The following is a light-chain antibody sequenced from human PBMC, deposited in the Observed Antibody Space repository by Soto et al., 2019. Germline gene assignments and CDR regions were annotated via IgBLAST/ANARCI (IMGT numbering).Light chain of an antibody. CDR3: QQYNSYLWT. CDR2: DAS. Sequence: DIQMTQSPSTLSASVGDRVTITCRASQSISSWLAWYQQKPGKAPKMLIYDASNLNTGVPSRFSGSGSGTEFTLTISGLQPDDFATYYCQQYNSYLWTFGQGTKVDIK. CDR1: QSISSW. V-gene: IGKV1-5*01. J-gene: IGKJ1*01.